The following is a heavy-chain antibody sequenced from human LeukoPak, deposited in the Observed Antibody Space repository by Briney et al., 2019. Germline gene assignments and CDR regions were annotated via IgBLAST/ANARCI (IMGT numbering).Heavy chain of an antibody. J-gene: IGHJ4*02. CDR3: ASLRVAAADYYFDY. Sequence: GGSLRLSCAASGFTFSSYAMSWVRQAPGRGLEWVSAISGSGGSTYYADSVKGRFTISRDNSKNTQYLQMNSLRAEDTAVYYCASLRVAAADYYFDYWGQGTLVTVSS. CDR1: GFTFSSYA. V-gene: IGHV3-23*01. CDR2: ISGSGGST. D-gene: IGHD6-13*01.